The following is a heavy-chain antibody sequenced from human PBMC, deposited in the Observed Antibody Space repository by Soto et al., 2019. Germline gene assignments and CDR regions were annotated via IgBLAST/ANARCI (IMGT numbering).Heavy chain of an antibody. CDR1: GFTFSSYS. V-gene: IGHV3-21*01. CDR3: ARDLGYFCSTSCYGPYCMDV. CDR2: ISSSSSYI. D-gene: IGHD2-2*03. J-gene: IGHJ6*02. Sequence: VRLSCAASGFTFSSYSMTWVRQAPGKGLEWVSSISSSSSYIYYADSVKGRFTISRDNAKNSLYLQMNSLRAEDTAVYYCARDLGYFCSTSCYGPYCMDVWCQATTGTV.